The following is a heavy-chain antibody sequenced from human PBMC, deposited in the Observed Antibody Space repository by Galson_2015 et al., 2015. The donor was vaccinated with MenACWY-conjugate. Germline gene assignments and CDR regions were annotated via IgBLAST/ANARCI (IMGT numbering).Heavy chain of an antibody. CDR1: GYSFTSYW. Sequence: QSGAEVKKPGESLTISCKGSGYSFTSYWIGWVRQMPGKGLEWMGIIYPGDSDTRYSPSFQGQVTISADKSISTAYLQWSSLKASDTAMYYCASNSAFYSNSDYYYYGMDVWGQGTTVTVSS. J-gene: IGHJ6*02. D-gene: IGHD4-11*01. CDR3: ASNSAFYSNSDYYYYGMDV. V-gene: IGHV5-51*01. CDR2: IYPGDSDT.